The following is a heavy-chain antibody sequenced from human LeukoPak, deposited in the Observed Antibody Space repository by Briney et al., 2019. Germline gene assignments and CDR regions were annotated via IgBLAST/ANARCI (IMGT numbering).Heavy chain of an antibody. D-gene: IGHD6-13*01. CDR2: IYYSGST. CDR3: AGYSSSWPQFDP. Sequence: SETLSLTCTVSGGSISSSSYYWGWIRQPPGNGLEWIGSIYYSGSTYYNPSLKSRVTISVDTSKNQFSLKLSSVTAADTAVYYCAGYSSSWPQFDPWGQGTLVTVSS. J-gene: IGHJ5*02. CDR1: GGSISSSSYY. V-gene: IGHV4-39*07.